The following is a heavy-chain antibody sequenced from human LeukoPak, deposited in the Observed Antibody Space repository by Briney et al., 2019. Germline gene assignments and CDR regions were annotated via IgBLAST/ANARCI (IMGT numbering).Heavy chain of an antibody. CDR3: AKDLQQQWLVRSFDY. J-gene: IGHJ4*02. V-gene: IGHV3-23*01. CDR2: ISGSGGCT. CDR1: GFTFSSYA. D-gene: IGHD6-19*01. Sequence: GGSLRLSCAASGFTFSSYAMSWVRQAPGKGLEWVSAISGSGGCTYYADSVKGRFTISRDNSKNTLYLQMNSLRAEDTAVYYCAKDLQQQWLVRSFDYWGQGTLVTVSS.